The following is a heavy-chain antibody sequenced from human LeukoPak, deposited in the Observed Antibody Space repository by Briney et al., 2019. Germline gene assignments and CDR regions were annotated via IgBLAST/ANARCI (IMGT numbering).Heavy chain of an antibody. CDR3: VGGDY. J-gene: IGHJ4*02. CDR1: GFTFSSYW. CDR2: INSDDSIT. Sequence: GGSLRLSCAASGFTFSSYWMHWVRQAPGKGLVWVSRINSDDSITSYADSVKGRFTISRDNTKNSLYLQMNSLRAEDTAVYYCVGGDYWGQGTLVTVSS. V-gene: IGHV3-74*01. D-gene: IGHD5-24*01.